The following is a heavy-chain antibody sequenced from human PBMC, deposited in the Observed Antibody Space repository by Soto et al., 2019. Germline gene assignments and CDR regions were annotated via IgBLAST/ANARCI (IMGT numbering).Heavy chain of an antibody. V-gene: IGHV4-31*03. J-gene: IGHJ4*02. Sequence: QVQLQESGPGLVKPSQTLSLTCSVSGVSISSGGNYWTWIRQLPGEGLEWIGYISNTETTVYNPSLKSRPTLSVDTSKRQLSLKLSSVTAADTAVYFCASGSRYGSGTNYFDFWGQGLPVTVSS. CDR3: ASGSRYGSGTNYFDF. D-gene: IGHD3-10*01. CDR1: GVSISSGGNY. CDR2: ISNTETT.